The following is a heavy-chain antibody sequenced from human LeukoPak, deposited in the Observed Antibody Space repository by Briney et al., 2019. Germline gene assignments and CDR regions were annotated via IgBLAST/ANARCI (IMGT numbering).Heavy chain of an antibody. CDR2: ISSSSGTI. CDR3: ARDRAQDLGLDP. CDR1: GFTFSSSI. J-gene: IGHJ5*02. D-gene: IGHD3-16*01. V-gene: IGHV3-48*04. Sequence: GGSLRLSFAGSGFTFSSSIMNWVRQAPGKGLEWIAYISSSSGTIYYADSVKGRFTISRDNAKNSLYLQMNSLRAEDTAVYYCARDRAQDLGLDPWGQGTLVTVSS.